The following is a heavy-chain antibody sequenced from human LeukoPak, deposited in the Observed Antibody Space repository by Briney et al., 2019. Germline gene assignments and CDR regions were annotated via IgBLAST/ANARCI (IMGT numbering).Heavy chain of an antibody. V-gene: IGHV1-2*02. CDR3: LNEHGG. CDR2: ISPASGAT. D-gene: IGHD3-16*01. CDR1: GYTFTRSY. Sequence: GASVKVSCKASGYTFTRSYMHWVRQAPGQGFESIGWISPASGATKYAQNFQGRVTLTTDTSITTAYMELSSLTSDDTASYYCLNEHGGWGQGTPVTVSS. J-gene: IGHJ4*02.